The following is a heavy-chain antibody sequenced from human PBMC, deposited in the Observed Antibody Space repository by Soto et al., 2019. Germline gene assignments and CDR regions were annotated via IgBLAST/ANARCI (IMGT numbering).Heavy chain of an antibody. Sequence: SETLSLTCAVYGGSFSGYYWSWIRQPPGKGLEWIGEINHSGSTNYNPSLKSRVTISVDTSKNQFSLKLSSVTAADTAVYYCARGRCRGDSSGPIAYWGQGTLVTVSS. CDR3: ARGRCRGDSSGPIAY. V-gene: IGHV4-34*01. J-gene: IGHJ4*02. D-gene: IGHD3-22*01. CDR1: GGSFSGYY. CDR2: INHSGST.